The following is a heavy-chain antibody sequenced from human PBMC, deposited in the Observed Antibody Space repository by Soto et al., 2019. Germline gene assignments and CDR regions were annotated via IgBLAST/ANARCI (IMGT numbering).Heavy chain of an antibody. Sequence: ASVKVSCKAFGYTFTGYYMHWVRQAPGQGLEWMGWINPNSGGTNYAQKFQGWVTMTRDTSISTAYMELSRLRSDDTAVYYCARDLNDSSGYYLGYWGQGTLVTVSS. CDR1: GYTFTGYY. V-gene: IGHV1-2*04. D-gene: IGHD3-22*01. J-gene: IGHJ4*02. CDR3: ARDLNDSSGYYLGY. CDR2: INPNSGGT.